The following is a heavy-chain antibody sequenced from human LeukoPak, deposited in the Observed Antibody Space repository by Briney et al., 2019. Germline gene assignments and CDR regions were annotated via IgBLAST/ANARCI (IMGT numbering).Heavy chain of an antibody. J-gene: IGHJ4*02. CDR2: IYPGDSNT. D-gene: IGHD3-10*01. V-gene: IGHV5-51*01. CDR1: GYTFTDFW. Sequence: GESLKISCKASGYTFTDFWIGWVRQIPGKGLEWMGIIYPGDSNTRYSPSFQGQVTISADKYISTAYLQWSSLKASDSAMYYCARQYNYYAAGASYSDYWGQGSLVTVSS. CDR3: ARQYNYYAAGASYSDY.